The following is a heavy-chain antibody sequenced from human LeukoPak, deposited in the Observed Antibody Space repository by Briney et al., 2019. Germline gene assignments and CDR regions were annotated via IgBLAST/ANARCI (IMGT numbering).Heavy chain of an antibody. CDR3: ARIKRSGCSSTSCLLNWFDT. D-gene: IGHD2-2*01. CDR2: INRSGST. CDR1: GGSFSGYY. Sequence: SETLSLTCAVYGGSFSGYYWSWIRQPPGKGLEWIGEINRSGSTNYNPSLKSRVTISVDTSKNQFSLQLSSVTAADTAVYYWARIKRSGCSSTSCLLNWFDTWGQGTLVTVSS. J-gene: IGHJ5*02. V-gene: IGHV4-34*01.